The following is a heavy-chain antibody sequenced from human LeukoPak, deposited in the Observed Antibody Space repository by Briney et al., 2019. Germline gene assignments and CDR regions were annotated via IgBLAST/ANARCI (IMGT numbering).Heavy chain of an antibody. CDR1: GYTFTGYY. V-gene: IGHV1-2*02. CDR3: ARDRRIQHGNWFDP. Sequence: ASVKVSCKASGYTFTGYYMHWVRQAPGQGLEWMGWINPNSGGTNYAQKFQGRVTMTRDTSISTAYMELSRLRSDDTAVYYCARDRRIQHGNWFDPWGQGTLVTVSS. J-gene: IGHJ5*02. CDR2: INPNSGGT. D-gene: IGHD5-18*01.